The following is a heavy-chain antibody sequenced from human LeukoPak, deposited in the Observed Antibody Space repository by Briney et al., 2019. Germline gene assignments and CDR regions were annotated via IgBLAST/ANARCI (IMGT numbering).Heavy chain of an antibody. CDR3: ARHGGGWYYYYMDV. D-gene: IGHD6-19*01. V-gene: IGHV4-39*01. J-gene: IGHJ6*03. CDR1: GGSISSSSYY. Sequence: SETLSLTCTVSGGSISSSSYYWGWIRQPPGKGLEWIGSIYYSGSTYYNPSLKSRVTISVDTSKNQFSLKLSSVTAADTAVYYCARHGGGWYYYYMDVWGKGTTVTVSS. CDR2: IYYSGST.